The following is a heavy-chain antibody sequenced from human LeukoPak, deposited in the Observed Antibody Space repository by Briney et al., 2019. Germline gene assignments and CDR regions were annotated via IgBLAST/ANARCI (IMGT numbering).Heavy chain of an antibody. D-gene: IGHD6-13*01. CDR1: GFTFSSYS. J-gene: IGHJ4*02. CDR3: AGGVAAAPNY. V-gene: IGHV3-21*01. Sequence: GGSLRLSCAASGFTFSSYSMNWVRQATGKGLECVSSISSSSIYIYYADSVKGRFTISRDNAKNSLHLQMNSLRAEDTAVYYCAGGVAAAPNYWGQGTLVTVSS. CDR2: ISSSSIYI.